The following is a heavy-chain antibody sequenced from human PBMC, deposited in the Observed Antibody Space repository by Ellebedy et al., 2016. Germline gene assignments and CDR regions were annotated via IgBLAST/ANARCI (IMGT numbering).Heavy chain of an antibody. V-gene: IGHV1-24*01. CDR3: ATDRRQWLASGPFDY. Sequence: ASVKVSCKASGGTFSSYAISWVRQAPGKGLEWMGGFDPEDGETIYAQKFQGRVTMTEDTSTDTAYMELSSLRSEDTAVYYCATDRRQWLASGPFDYWGQGTLVTVSS. D-gene: IGHD6-19*01. CDR1: GGTFSSYA. J-gene: IGHJ4*02. CDR2: FDPEDGET.